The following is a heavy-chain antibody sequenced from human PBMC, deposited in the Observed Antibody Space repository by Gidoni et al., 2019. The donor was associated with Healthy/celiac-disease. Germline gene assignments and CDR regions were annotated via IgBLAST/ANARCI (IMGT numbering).Heavy chain of an antibody. CDR2: IYYSGST. Sequence: QLQLQESGPGLVKPSETLSLTCTVSGGSISSSSYYWGWIRQPPGKGLEWIGSIYYSGSTYYNPSLKSRVTISVDTSKNQFSLKLSSVTAADTAVYYCARRSVADNYYYYYGMDVWGQGTTVTVSS. CDR3: ARRSVADNYYYYYGMDV. CDR1: GGSISSSSYY. D-gene: IGHD2-15*01. J-gene: IGHJ6*02. V-gene: IGHV4-39*01.